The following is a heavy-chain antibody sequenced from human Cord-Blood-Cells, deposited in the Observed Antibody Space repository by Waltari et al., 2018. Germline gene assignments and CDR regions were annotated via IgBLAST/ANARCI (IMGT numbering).Heavy chain of an antibody. D-gene: IGHD3-9*01. CDR1: GFTFTSSA. Sequence: QMQLVQSGPEVKKPGTSVKVSCKASGFTFTSSAVQWVRQARGQRLEWIGWIVVGSGNTNYAQKFQERVTITRDMSTSTAYMELSSLRSEDTAVYYCAAVTQDDDILTGYYDAFDIWGQGTMVTVSS. CDR3: AAVTQDDDILTGYYDAFDI. J-gene: IGHJ3*02. V-gene: IGHV1-58*01. CDR2: IVVGSGNT.